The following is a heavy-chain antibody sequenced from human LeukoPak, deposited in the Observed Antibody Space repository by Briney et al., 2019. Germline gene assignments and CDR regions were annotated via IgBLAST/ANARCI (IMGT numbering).Heavy chain of an antibody. CDR3: ARRGGANPPPDSLYYYYGMDV. Sequence: GESLKISCKGSGYSLTSYWIGWVRQMPGKGLEWMGIIYPGDSDTRYSPSFQGQVTISADKSISTAYLQWSSLKASDTAMYYCARRGGANPPPDSLYYYYGMDVWGQGTTVTVSS. J-gene: IGHJ6*02. D-gene: IGHD1-26*01. CDR2: IYPGDSDT. CDR1: GYSLTSYW. V-gene: IGHV5-51*01.